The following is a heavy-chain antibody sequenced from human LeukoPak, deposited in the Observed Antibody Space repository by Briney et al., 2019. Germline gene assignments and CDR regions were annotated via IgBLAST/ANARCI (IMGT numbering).Heavy chain of an antibody. J-gene: IGHJ4*02. CDR3: ARPDTAMVINY. Sequence: SETLSLTCAVYGGSFSGYYWSWIRQPPGKGLEWIGEINHSGSTNYNPSLKSRVTISVDTSKNQFSLKLSSVTAADTAVYYCARPDTAMVINYWGQGTLVTVSS. CDR1: GGSFSGYY. D-gene: IGHD5-18*01. CDR2: INHSGST. V-gene: IGHV4-34*01.